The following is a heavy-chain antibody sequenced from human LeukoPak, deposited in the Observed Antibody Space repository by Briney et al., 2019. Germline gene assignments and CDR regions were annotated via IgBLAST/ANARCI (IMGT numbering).Heavy chain of an antibody. CDR2: IYTSGST. D-gene: IGHD1-26*01. J-gene: IGHJ4*02. Sequence: KASQTLSLTCTVSGGSIGSGSYYWSWIRQPAGKGLEWIGRIYTSGSTNYNPSLKSRVTISVDTSKNQFSLKLSSVTAADTAVYYCARDQGSGPGFDYWGQGTLVTVSS. V-gene: IGHV4-61*02. CDR1: GGSIGSGSYY. CDR3: ARDQGSGPGFDY.